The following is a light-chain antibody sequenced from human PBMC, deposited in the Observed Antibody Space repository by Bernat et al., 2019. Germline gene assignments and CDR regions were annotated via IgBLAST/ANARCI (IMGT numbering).Light chain of an antibody. V-gene: IGKV1-39*01. J-gene: IGKJ3*01. Sequence: DIQMTQSPSSLSASVGDRVTITCRASQSISSYLNWYQQKPGKAPKLLIYAASSLQSGVPSRFSGSESGTDFTLTISSLQPEDFATYYCQQSYSTLFTFGPGTKVDIQ. CDR2: AAS. CDR1: QSISSY. CDR3: QQSYSTLFT.